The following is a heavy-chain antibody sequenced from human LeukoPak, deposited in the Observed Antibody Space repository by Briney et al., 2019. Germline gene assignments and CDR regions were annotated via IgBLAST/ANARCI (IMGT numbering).Heavy chain of an antibody. V-gene: IGHV3-23*01. CDR1: GVTFSSYA. CDR3: AKHLDYYGSGSFDY. Sequence: GGSLRLSCAASGVTFSSYAMSWVRQAPGKGLEWVSAISGSGGSTYYADSVRGRFTISRDNSKNTLYLQMNSLRAEDTAVYYCAKHLDYYGSGSFDYWGQGTLVTVSS. CDR2: ISGSGGST. D-gene: IGHD3-10*01. J-gene: IGHJ4*02.